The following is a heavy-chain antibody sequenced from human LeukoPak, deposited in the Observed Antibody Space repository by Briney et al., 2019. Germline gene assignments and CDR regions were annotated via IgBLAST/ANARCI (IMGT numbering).Heavy chain of an antibody. CDR3: ARQGDFPIADFDY. D-gene: IGHD3-3*01. CDR2: IYYSGST. CDR1: GGSISSYY. Sequence: SETLSLTCTVSGGSISSYYWSWIRQPPGKGLEWIGYIYYSGSTNYNPSLKSRVTISVDTSKNQFSLKLSSVTAADTAVYYCARQGDFPIADFDYWGQGTPVTVSS. J-gene: IGHJ4*02. V-gene: IGHV4-59*08.